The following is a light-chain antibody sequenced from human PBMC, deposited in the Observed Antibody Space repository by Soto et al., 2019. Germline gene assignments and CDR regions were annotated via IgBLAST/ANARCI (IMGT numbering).Light chain of an antibody. V-gene: IGKV1-5*03. Sequence: DIQVTQSPSTLSAFVGDRVILTCRASQNVNIWLAWYQQRPRKAPKLLIYKTSSLESGVPSRFSGSGSGTEFTLTISSLETDDFGTYFCLQYNSLPYTFGQGTKLEIE. CDR1: QNVNIW. CDR2: KTS. J-gene: IGKJ2*01. CDR3: LQYNSLPYT.